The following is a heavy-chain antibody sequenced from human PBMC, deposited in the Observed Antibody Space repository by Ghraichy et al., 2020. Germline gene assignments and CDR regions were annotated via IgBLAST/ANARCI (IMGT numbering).Heavy chain of an antibody. D-gene: IGHD3-3*01. Sequence: GSLSLTCTVSGGSISSSSYYWGWIRQPPGKGLEWIGSIYYSGSTYYNPSLKSRVTISVDTSKNQFSLKLSSVTAADTAVYYCAGFTIFGVVNLAFDIWGQGTMVTVSS. CDR2: IYYSGST. J-gene: IGHJ3*02. CDR3: AGFTIFGVVNLAFDI. CDR1: GGSISSSSYY. V-gene: IGHV4-39*01.